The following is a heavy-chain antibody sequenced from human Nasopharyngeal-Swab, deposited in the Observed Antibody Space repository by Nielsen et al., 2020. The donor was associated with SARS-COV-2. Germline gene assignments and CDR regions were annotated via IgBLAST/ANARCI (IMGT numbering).Heavy chain of an antibody. CDR2: ISSSSSYI. Sequence: GESLKISCAASGFTSNNYNFNWVRQAPGKGLEWVSSISSSSSYIYYADSVKGRFTISRDNAKNSLYLQMNSLRAEDTAVYYCARDGLDYDFWSAYFMDVRGQGTTVTVSS. V-gene: IGHV3-21*01. CDR3: ARDGLDYDFWSAYFMDV. J-gene: IGHJ6*02. CDR1: GFTSNNYN. D-gene: IGHD3-3*01.